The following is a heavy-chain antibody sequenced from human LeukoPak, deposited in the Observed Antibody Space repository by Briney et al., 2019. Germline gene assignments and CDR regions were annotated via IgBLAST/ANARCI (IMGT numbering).Heavy chain of an antibody. D-gene: IGHD4-17*01. Sequence: GGSLRLSCAASGFTFSNYAMHWVRQGPGRGLEWVAVISYDGGDKYYADSVKGRFTISRDNSKNTLNLQMNSLRAEDTAVYYCANDLVGTSVTTWVSWGQGALVTVSS. J-gene: IGHJ5*02. V-gene: IGHV3-30*18. CDR3: ANDLVGTSVTTWVS. CDR1: GFTFSNYA. CDR2: ISYDGGDK.